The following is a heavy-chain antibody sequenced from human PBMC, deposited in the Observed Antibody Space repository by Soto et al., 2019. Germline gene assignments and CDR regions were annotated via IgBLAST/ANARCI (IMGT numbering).Heavy chain of an antibody. Sequence: GGSLRLSCAASGFTFSSYAMHWVRQAPGKGLEWVAVISYDGSNKYYADSVKGRFTISRDNSKNTLYLQMNSLRAEDTAVYYCARDGWQLGIYYFDYRGQGTLVTVSS. D-gene: IGHD6-6*01. CDR1: GFTFSSYA. CDR2: ISYDGSNK. CDR3: ARDGWQLGIYYFDY. J-gene: IGHJ4*02. V-gene: IGHV3-30-3*01.